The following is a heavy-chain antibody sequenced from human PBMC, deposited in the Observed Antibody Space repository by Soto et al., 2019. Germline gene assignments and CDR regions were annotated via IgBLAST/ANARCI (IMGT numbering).Heavy chain of an antibody. D-gene: IGHD6-6*01. CDR1: GYTFTSYD. CDR3: ARTRPIAARSNRYYYGMDV. V-gene: IGHV1-8*01. Sequence: QVQLVQSGAEVKKPGASVKVSCKASGYTFTSYDINWVRQATGQGLEWMGWMNPNSGNTGYAQKFQGRVTMTRNPSISTAYRQLSSLRSEDTAVYYCARTRPIAARSNRYYYGMDVWGQGTTVTVSS. CDR2: MNPNSGNT. J-gene: IGHJ6*02.